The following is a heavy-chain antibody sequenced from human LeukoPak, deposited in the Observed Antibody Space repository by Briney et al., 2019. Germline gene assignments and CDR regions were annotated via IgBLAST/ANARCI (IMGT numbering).Heavy chain of an antibody. J-gene: IGHJ4*02. CDR2: IRYDGSNK. CDR1: GFTFSSYG. D-gene: IGHD3-10*01. Sequence: GGSLRLSCAASGFTFSSYGMHWVRQAPGKGLEWVSFIRYDGSNKYYADSVKGRFTISRENSKNTLYLQMNSMRAEDTAAYYCAKDQWGIMVRRVLDNSGQGTLVTVSS. V-gene: IGHV3-30*02. CDR3: AKDQWGIMVRRVLDN.